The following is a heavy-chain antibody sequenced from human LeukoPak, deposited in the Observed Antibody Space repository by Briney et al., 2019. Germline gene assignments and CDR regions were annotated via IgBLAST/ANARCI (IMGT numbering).Heavy chain of an antibody. CDR2: IYYSGST. J-gene: IGHJ4*02. V-gene: IGHV4-39*02. CDR1: GGSISGSSYY. CDR3: ARGLVGHYFDY. D-gene: IGHD1-26*01. Sequence: SETLSLTCTVSGGSISGSSYYWGWIRQPPGKGLEWIGSIYYSGSTYYNPSLKSRVTISVDTSKNQFSLKLNSVTATDTAVYYCARGLVGHYFDYWGQGTPVTVSS.